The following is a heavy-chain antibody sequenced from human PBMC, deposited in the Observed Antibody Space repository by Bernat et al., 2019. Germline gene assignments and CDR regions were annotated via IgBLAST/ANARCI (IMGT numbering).Heavy chain of an antibody. CDR3: AKEPSIAARLPIY. V-gene: IGHV3-53*01. D-gene: IGHD6-6*01. Sequence: EVQLVESGGGLIQPGGSLRLSCAASGFTVSSNYMSWVRQAPGKGLEWVSVIYSGGSTYYADSVKGRFTISRDNSKNTLYLQMNSLRAEDTAVDYCAKEPSIAARLPIYWGQGTLVTVSS. CDR2: IYSGGST. CDR1: GFTVSSNY. J-gene: IGHJ4*02.